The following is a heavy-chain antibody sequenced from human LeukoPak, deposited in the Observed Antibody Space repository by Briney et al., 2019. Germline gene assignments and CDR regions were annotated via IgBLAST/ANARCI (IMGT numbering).Heavy chain of an antibody. D-gene: IGHD3-3*01. CDR1: GGSISSGSYY. J-gene: IGHJ4*02. Sequence: SQTLSLTCTVSGGSISSGSYYWSWIRQPAGKGLEWIGRIYTSGSTNYNPSLKSRVTISVDTSKNQFSLKLSSVTAADTAVYYCASERITIFGVVTYYFDYWGQGTLVTVSS. CDR2: IYTSGST. CDR3: ASERITIFGVVTYYFDY. V-gene: IGHV4-61*02.